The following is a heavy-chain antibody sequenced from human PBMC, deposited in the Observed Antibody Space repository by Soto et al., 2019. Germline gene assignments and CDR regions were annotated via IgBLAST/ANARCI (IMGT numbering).Heavy chain of an antibody. Sequence: ASVKVSCKASGYTFTNYAIHWVRQAPGQSLEWMGWINAGNGDTKYSQNFQGRVTITRDTSATTAYMELNSLTSEDTAVYYCARDLYISSAPFDPWGQGTLVTVSS. CDR2: INAGNGDT. J-gene: IGHJ5*02. V-gene: IGHV1-3*01. CDR3: ARDLYISSAPFDP. D-gene: IGHD3-9*01. CDR1: GYTFTNYA.